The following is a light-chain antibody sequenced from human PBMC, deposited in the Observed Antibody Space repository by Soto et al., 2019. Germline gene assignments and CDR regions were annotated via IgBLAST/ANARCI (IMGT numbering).Light chain of an antibody. CDR1: ESINRH. J-gene: IGKJ5*01. V-gene: IGKV1-39*01. CDR2: AAS. CDR3: QQSYSTLSIT. Sequence: DIQMTQSPSSLSASVGDRVTITCRASESINRHLNWYQQKPGKAPNLLIYAASSLQNGVPTRFSGRGSGTDFTLTISNLQPEDFATYYCQQSYSTLSITFGQGTRLEIK.